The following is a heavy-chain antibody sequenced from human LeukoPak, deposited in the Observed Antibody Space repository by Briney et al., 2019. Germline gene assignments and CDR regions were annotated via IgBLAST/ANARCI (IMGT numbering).Heavy chain of an antibody. CDR2: ISSSSSYI. J-gene: IGHJ5*02. CDR1: GFTFSSYS. V-gene: IGHV3-21*01. CDR3: ARAVEYNWFDP. Sequence: PGGSLRLSCAASGFTFSSYSMNWVRQAPGKGLEWVSSISSSSSYIYYADSVKGRFTISRDNAQSSLYLQMNSLRAEDTAVYYCARAVEYNWFDPWGQGTLVTVSS.